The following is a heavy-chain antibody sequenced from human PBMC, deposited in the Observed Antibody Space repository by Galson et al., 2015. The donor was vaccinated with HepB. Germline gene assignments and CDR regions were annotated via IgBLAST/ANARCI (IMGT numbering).Heavy chain of an antibody. CDR1: GYTFTSYG. CDR2: ISAYNGNT. V-gene: IGHV1-18*04. CDR3: AREFRGHGVTIFGVVITGYYGMDV. J-gene: IGHJ6*02. Sequence: SVKVSCKASGYTFTSYGISWVRQAPGQGLEWMGWISAYNGNTNYAQKLQGRVTMTTDTSTSTAYMELRSLRSDDTAVYYCAREFRGHGVTIFGVVITGYYGMDVWGQGTTVTVSS. D-gene: IGHD3-3*01.